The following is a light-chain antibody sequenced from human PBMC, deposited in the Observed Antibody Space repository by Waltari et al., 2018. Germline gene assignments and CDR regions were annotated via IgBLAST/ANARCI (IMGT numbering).Light chain of an antibody. CDR1: QSVLDSSNNKNY. J-gene: IGKJ3*01. V-gene: IGKV4-1*01. CDR2: WAS. Sequence: DIVMTQSPDSLAVSLGERATINCKSRQSVLDSSNNKNYLAWYQQKPGQPPKLLIYWASTRESGVPDRFSGSGSGTDFTLTISSLQAEDVAVYYCQQYHSSPPLFGPGTKVDIK. CDR3: QQYHSSPPL.